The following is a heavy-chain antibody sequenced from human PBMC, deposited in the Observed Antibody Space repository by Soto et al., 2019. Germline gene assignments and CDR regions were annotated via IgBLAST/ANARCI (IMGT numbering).Heavy chain of an antibody. CDR2: INPNSGGT. Sequence: QVQLVQSGAEVKKPGASVKVSCKASGYTFTGYYMHWVRQAPGQGLEWMGWINPNSGGTNYAQKFQGWVTMTRDTSISPAYMELSRLRSDDTAVYYCARVAVAYYVMDVWGQWPTVTVSS. CDR1: GYTFTGYY. V-gene: IGHV1-2*04. D-gene: IGHD6-19*01. J-gene: IGHJ6*02. CDR3: ARVAVAYYVMDV.